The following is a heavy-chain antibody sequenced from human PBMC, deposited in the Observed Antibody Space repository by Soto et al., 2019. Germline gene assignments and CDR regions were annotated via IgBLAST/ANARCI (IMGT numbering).Heavy chain of an antibody. V-gene: IGHV3-9*01. D-gene: IGHD1-7*01. Sequence: GGSLRLSCAASGFTFDDYAMHWVRQAPGKGLEWVSGISWNSGSIGYADSVKGRFTISRDNAKNSLYLQMNSLRAEDTALYYCAKGELASKYYYYYYMDVWGKGTTVTVSS. CDR3: AKGELASKYYYYYYMDV. CDR1: GFTFDDYA. CDR2: ISWNSGSI. J-gene: IGHJ6*03.